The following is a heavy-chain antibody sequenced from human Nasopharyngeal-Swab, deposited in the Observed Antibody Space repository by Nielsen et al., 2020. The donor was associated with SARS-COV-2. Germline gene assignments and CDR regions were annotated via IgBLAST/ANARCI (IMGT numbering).Heavy chain of an antibody. D-gene: IGHD3-10*01. J-gene: IGHJ6*02. Sequence: SVKVSCKVSGYTLTELSMHWVRQAPGKGLEWMGGFDPEDGETIYAQKFQGRVTMTEETSTDTAYMELSSLRSEDTAVYYCATDSPYGSGSYHYYYYYGMDVWGQGTTVTVSS. CDR1: GYTLTELS. V-gene: IGHV1-24*01. CDR2: FDPEDGET. CDR3: ATDSPYGSGSYHYYYYYGMDV.